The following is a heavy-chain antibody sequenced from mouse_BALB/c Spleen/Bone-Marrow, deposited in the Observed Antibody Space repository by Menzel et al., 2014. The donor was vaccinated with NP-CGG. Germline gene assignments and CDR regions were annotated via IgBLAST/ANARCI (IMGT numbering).Heavy chain of an antibody. CDR1: GFELSRYW. Sequence: DVKLVESGGGLVQPGGSLKLSCTASGFELSRYWMSWVRQAPGKGLEWIGEINPNSRTINYTPSLKDKFIISRDNAKNTLYLQMSKVRSEDTALYYCARLNYYGNLFVWGAGTTVTVSS. CDR2: INPNSRTI. CDR3: ARLNYYGNLFV. J-gene: IGHJ1*01. D-gene: IGHD1-1*01. V-gene: IGHV4-1*02.